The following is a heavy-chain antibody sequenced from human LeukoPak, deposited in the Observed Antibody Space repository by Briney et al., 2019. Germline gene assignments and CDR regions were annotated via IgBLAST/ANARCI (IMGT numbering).Heavy chain of an antibody. V-gene: IGHV1-18*01. Sequence: ASVKVSCKASGYTFTNYYITWVRQAPGQGLEWMGWISAYNGYTNYAQKLQGRVTMTTDTSTSTAYMELRSLRSDDTAVYYCARADQWDGYKYYFDYWGQGTLVTVSS. D-gene: IGHD5-24*01. CDR2: ISAYNGYT. CDR3: ARADQWDGYKYYFDY. J-gene: IGHJ4*02. CDR1: GYTFTNYY.